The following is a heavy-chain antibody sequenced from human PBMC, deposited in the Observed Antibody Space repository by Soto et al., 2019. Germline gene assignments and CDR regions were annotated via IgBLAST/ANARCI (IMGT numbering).Heavy chain of an antibody. CDR2: ISYDGSNK. D-gene: IGHD5-18*01. CDR1: GFTFSSYA. J-gene: IGHJ6*02. Sequence: QVQLVESGGGVVQPGRSLRLSCAASGFTFSSYAMHWVRQAPGKGLEWVAVISYDGSNKYYADSVKGRFTISRDNSQNPLYLQMNRLRAEDTAVYYCARDILRLYSYGTSYGMDVWGQGTTVTVSS. CDR3: ARDILRLYSYGTSYGMDV. V-gene: IGHV3-30-3*01.